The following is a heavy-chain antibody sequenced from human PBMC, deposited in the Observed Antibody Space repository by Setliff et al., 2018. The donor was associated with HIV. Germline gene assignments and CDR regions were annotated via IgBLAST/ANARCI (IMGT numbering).Heavy chain of an antibody. CDR1: GGPINSYY. Sequence: SETLSLTCTVSGGPINSYYWNWIRQPPGRGLEWIGFIYSSGSTNYNPSLKSRVTMSVDTFKNQFSLKLSSVTAADTAVYYCARIYDYGSYYFDYWGQGTLVTVSS. D-gene: IGHD4-17*01. V-gene: IGHV4-59*01. CDR3: ARIYDYGSYYFDY. CDR2: IYSSGST. J-gene: IGHJ4*02.